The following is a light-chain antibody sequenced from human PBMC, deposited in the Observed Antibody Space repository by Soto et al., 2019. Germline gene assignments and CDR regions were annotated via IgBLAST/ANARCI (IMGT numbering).Light chain of an antibody. CDR3: QPTHRSGTGGG. Sequence: SYELTQPPSVSVSPGQTARITCSGDALTLQYAYWYQQRPGQAPVLVIYKDNERRSRIPERFSGASSGTTASLIITGVQAEDEAEYHCQPTHRSGTGGGLGGRTQVSVL. V-gene: IGLV3-25*01. J-gene: IGLJ2*01. CDR2: KDN. CDR1: ALTLQY.